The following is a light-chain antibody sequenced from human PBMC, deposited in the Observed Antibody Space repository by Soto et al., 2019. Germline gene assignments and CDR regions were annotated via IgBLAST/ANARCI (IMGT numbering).Light chain of an antibody. CDR2: GAS. CDR1: QSVSSSY. Sequence: EIVLTQSPGTLSLSPGERATLSCRASQSVSSSYLAWYQQKPGQAPRLLLYGASSRATGIPDRFSGSGSGTDFTLTISRLEPEDFAVYYCQQYGSSHPTTFGPGTKVDI. V-gene: IGKV3-20*01. J-gene: IGKJ3*01. CDR3: QQYGSSHPTT.